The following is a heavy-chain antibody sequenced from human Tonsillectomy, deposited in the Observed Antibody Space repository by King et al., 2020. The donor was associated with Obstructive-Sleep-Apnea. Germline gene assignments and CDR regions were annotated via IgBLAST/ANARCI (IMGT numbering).Heavy chain of an antibody. D-gene: IGHD1-26*01. CDR1: GFNLDDYA. CDR2: ISWNSGNI. CDR3: AKDMGFDTGGGFDY. V-gene: IGHV3-9*01. J-gene: IGHJ4*02. Sequence: QLVQSGGGLVQPGRSLRLSCAASGFNLDDYAMHWVRQVPGKGLEWGSVISWNSGNIGYADSVKGRFTITRDNAKNSLYLQMNSLRAEDTALYYCAKDMGFDTGGGFDYWGQGALVTVFS.